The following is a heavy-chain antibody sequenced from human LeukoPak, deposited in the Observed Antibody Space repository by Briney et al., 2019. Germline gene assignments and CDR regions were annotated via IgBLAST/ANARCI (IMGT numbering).Heavy chain of an antibody. CDR2: INWNGGST. D-gene: IGHD5-18*01. CDR3: ARRVDTAMVTYFDY. J-gene: IGHJ4*02. CDR1: GFTFSTYS. V-gene: IGHV3-20*04. Sequence: PGGSLRLSCAASGFTFSTYSMNWVRQAPGKGLEWVSGINWNGGSTGYADSVKGRFTISRDNAKNSLYLQMNSLRAEGTALYYCARRVDTAMVTYFDYWGQGTLVTVSS.